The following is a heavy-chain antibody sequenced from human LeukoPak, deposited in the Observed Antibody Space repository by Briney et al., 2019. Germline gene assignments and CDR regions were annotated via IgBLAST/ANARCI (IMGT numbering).Heavy chain of an antibody. CDR3: ARPRERWGDPFYYYYMDV. V-gene: IGHV3-21*01. J-gene: IGHJ6*03. Sequence: PGGSLRLSCAASGFTFSAYSMNWVRQAPGKGLEWVSFISSTSSYIYYADLVKGRFTISRDNAKNSLYLQMNSLRAEDTAVYYCARPRERWGDPFYYYYMDVWGKGTTVTISS. D-gene: IGHD2-21*02. CDR2: ISSTSSYI. CDR1: GFTFSAYS.